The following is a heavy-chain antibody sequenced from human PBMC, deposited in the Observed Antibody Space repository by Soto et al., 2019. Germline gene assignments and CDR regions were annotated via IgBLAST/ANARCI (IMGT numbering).Heavy chain of an antibody. J-gene: IGHJ4*02. Sequence: SETLSLTCTVSGGPISSSSYYWGWFRQPPGKGLEWIGSIYNTGSTYKSQSLKSRVTISVDTSKNQFSLKLNSVTAADTAVYYCSMDFDYWGQGALVTVSS. V-gene: IGHV4-39*01. D-gene: IGHD2-2*03. CDR3: SMDFDY. CDR1: GGPISSSSYY. CDR2: IYNTGST.